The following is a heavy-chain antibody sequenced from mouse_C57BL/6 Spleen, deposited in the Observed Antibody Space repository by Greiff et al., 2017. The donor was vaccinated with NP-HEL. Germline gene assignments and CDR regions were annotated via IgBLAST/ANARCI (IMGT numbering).Heavy chain of an antibody. Sequence: EVMLVESGEGLVKPGGSLKLSCAASGFTFSSYAMSWVRQTPEKRLEWVAYISSGGDYIYYADTVKGRFTISRDNARNTLYLQMSSPKSEDTAMYYCTRASSYRFAYWGQGTLVTVSA. CDR2: ISSGGDYI. CDR3: TRASSYRFAY. D-gene: IGHD1-1*01. J-gene: IGHJ3*01. V-gene: IGHV5-9-1*02. CDR1: GFTFSSYA.